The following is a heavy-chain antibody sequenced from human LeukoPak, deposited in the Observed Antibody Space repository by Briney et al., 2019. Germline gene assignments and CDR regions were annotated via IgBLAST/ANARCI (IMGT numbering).Heavy chain of an antibody. CDR2: ISSSSSYI. D-gene: IGHD6-13*01. CDR1: GFTFSSYS. Sequence: PGGSLRLSCAASGFTFSSYSMNWVRQAPGKGLEWVSSISSSSSYIYYADSVKGRFTISRDNAKNSLYLQMNSLRAEDTAVYYCARDPPDGSSFQAGNDWGQGTLVTVSS. V-gene: IGHV3-21*01. J-gene: IGHJ4*02. CDR3: ARDPPDGSSFQAGND.